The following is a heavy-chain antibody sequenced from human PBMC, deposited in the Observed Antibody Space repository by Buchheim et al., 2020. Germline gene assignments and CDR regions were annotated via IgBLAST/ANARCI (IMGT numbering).Heavy chain of an antibody. CDR2: IGTAGDT. CDR1: GFTFSSYD. V-gene: IGHV3-13*04. Sequence: EVQLVESGGGLVQPGGSLRLSCAASGFTFSSYDMHWVRQATGKGLEWVSAIGTAGDTYYPGSVKGRFTISRENAKNSLYLQMNRLRAGDTAVYYYARGSTGITGTTPYDYWGQGTL. J-gene: IGHJ4*02. CDR3: ARGSTGITGTTPYDY. D-gene: IGHD1-7*01.